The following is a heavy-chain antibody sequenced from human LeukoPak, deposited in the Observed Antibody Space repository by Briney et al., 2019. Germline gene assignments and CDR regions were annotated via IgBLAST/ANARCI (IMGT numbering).Heavy chain of an antibody. CDR3: ARALMPRTYFDY. J-gene: IGHJ4*02. CDR1: GGSVSSGSYY. V-gene: IGHV4-61*01. Sequence: PSETLSLTCTVSGGSVSSGSYYWSWIRQPPGKGLEWIGYIYYSGSTNYNPSLKSRVTISVDTSKNQFSLKLSSVTAADTAVYYRARALMPRTYFDYWGQGTLVTVSS. D-gene: IGHD2-2*01. CDR2: IYYSGST.